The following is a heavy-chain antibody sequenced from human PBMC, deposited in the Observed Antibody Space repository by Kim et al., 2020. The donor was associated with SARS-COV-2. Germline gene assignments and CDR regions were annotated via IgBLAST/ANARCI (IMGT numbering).Heavy chain of an antibody. Sequence: ASVKVSCKASGYTFSDYYIHWVRQAPGQGLEWMGWIDPNSGGTNYAQKFQGRVTMSSDTSLSTAYMELSSMTSDDTAVYYCTGYYDFWRLLDPWGQGTLVTVSS. D-gene: IGHD3-3*01. CDR2: IDPNSGGT. CDR3: TGYYDFWRLLDP. V-gene: IGHV1-2*02. J-gene: IGHJ5*02. CDR1: GYTFSDYY.